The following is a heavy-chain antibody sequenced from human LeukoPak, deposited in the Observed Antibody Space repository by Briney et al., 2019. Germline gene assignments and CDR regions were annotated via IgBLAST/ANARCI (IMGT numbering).Heavy chain of an antibody. Sequence: SSYAMGWIRQPPGKGLEWIGSIYYSGSTYYNPSLKSRVTISVDTSKNQFSLKLGSVTAADTAVYYCAGNFMIAYSDAFDIWGQGTMVTVSS. J-gene: IGHJ3*02. D-gene: IGHD3-22*01. V-gene: IGHV4-39*01. CDR3: AGNFMIAYSDAFDI. CDR2: IYYSGST. CDR1: SSYA.